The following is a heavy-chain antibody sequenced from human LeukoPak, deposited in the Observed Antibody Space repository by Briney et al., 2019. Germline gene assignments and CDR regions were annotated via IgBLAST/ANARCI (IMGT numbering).Heavy chain of an antibody. CDR2: IYHSGST. CDR3: ARTYYDFWSGYSSYYFDY. CDR1: GYSISSGYY. J-gene: IGHJ4*02. V-gene: IGHV4-38-2*01. D-gene: IGHD3-3*01. Sequence: SETLSLTCADSGYSISSGYYWGWIRQPPGKGLEWIGSIYHSGSTYYNPSLKSRVTISVDTSKNQFSLKLSSVTAADTAVYYCARTYYDFWSGYSSYYFDYWGQGTLVTVSS.